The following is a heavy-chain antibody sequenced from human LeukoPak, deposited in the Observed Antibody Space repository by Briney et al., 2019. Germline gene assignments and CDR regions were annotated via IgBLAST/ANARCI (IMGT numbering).Heavy chain of an antibody. V-gene: IGHV4-59*01. CDR2: IYYSGST. CDR3: ARDKVTTVVTQPGGYGMDV. D-gene: IGHD4-23*01. CDR1: GGSISSYY. Sequence: SETLSLTCTVSGGSISSYYWSWIRQPPGKGLEWIGYIYYSGSTNYNPSLKSRVTISVDTSKNQFSLKLSSVTAADTAVYYCARDKVTTVVTQPGGYGMDVWGQGTTVTVSS. J-gene: IGHJ6*02.